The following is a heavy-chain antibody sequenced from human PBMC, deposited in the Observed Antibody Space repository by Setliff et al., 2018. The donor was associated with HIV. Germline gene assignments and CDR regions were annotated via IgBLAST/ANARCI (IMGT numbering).Heavy chain of an antibody. J-gene: IGHJ4*02. CDR3: ARAAAGNTGPFDL. CDR2: INHSGRT. D-gene: IGHD4-17*01. CDR1: GGSFSGYC. V-gene: IGHV4-34*01. Sequence: SETLSLTCAVYGGSFSGYCWSWIRQPPGKGLEWIGEINHSGRTKYNPSLKSRVTTSVDTSKNQFSLRLSSVTAADTAVYYCARAAAGNTGPFDLWGQGSPVTVSS.